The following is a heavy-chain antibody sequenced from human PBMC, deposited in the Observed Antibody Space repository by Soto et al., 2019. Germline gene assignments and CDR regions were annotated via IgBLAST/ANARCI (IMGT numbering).Heavy chain of an antibody. J-gene: IGHJ4*02. V-gene: IGHV4-4*07. D-gene: IGHD5-12*01. CDR3: AREGSYSAYNFAHGIQLWSFDF. Sequence: QVRLQESGPGLLKPSETLSLTCTVSGGSINTFYWSWVRQPAGKGLEWIGRIFSSGSTSFNPSLASRVAMSVDTSKNHFSLNLSYVTAADKAVYYCAREGSYSAYNFAHGIQLWSFDFWGQGALVTVSS. CDR1: GGSINTFY. CDR2: IFSSGST.